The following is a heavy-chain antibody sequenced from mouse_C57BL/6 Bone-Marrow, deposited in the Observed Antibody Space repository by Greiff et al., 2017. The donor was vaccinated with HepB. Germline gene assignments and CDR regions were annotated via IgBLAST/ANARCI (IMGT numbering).Heavy chain of an antibody. D-gene: IGHD1-1*01. CDR1: GFSFNTYA. CDR2: IRSKSNNYAT. V-gene: IGHV10-1*01. CDR3: VRHGDYGSDYAMDY. J-gene: IGHJ4*01. Sequence: EVQLVESGGGLVQPKGSLKLSCAASGFSFNTYAMNWVRQAPGKGLEWVARIRSKSNNYATYYADSVKDRFTISRDDSESMLYLQMNNLKTEDTAMYYCVRHGDYGSDYAMDYWGQGTSVTVSS.